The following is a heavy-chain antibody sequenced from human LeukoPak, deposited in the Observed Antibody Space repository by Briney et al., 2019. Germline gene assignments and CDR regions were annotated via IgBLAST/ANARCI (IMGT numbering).Heavy chain of an antibody. D-gene: IGHD3-9*01. J-gene: IGHJ4*02. CDR1: GFTFSSYG. V-gene: IGHV3-30*02. CDR3: AKEGSYRYYDILTGYYGIGY. CDR2: IRYDGSNK. Sequence: GGSLRLSCAASGFTFSSYGMHWVRQAPGKGLEWVAFIRYDGSNKYYADSVKGRFTISRDNSKNTPYLQMNSLRAEDTAVYYCAKEGSYRYYDILTGYYGIGYWGQGTLVTVSS.